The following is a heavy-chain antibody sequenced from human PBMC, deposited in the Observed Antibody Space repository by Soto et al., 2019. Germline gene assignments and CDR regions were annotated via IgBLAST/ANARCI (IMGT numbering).Heavy chain of an antibody. D-gene: IGHD4-17*01. Sequence: PSETLSLTCTVSGGSISSGDYYWSWIRQPPGKGLEWIGYIYYSGSTYYNPSLKSRVTISVDTSKNQFSLKLSSVTAADTAVYYCARGDGNYGGNSLHIDYWGQGTLVTVSS. V-gene: IGHV4-30-4*01. CDR1: GGSISSGDYY. J-gene: IGHJ4*02. CDR3: ARGDGNYGGNSLHIDY. CDR2: IYYSGST.